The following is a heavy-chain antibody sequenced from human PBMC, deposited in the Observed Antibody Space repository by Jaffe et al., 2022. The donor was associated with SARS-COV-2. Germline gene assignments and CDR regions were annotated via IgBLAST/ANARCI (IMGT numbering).Heavy chain of an antibody. J-gene: IGHJ2*01. CDR3: AKFAIIAAAGTNWYFDL. Sequence: EVQLLESGGGLVQPGGSLRLSCAASGFTFSSYAMSWVRQAPGKGLEWVSAISGSGGSTYYADSVKGRFTISRDNSKNTLYLQMNSLRAEDTAVYYCAKFAIIAAAGTNWYFDLWGRGTLVTVSS. CDR2: ISGSGGST. D-gene: IGHD6-13*01. CDR1: GFTFSSYA. V-gene: IGHV3-23*01.